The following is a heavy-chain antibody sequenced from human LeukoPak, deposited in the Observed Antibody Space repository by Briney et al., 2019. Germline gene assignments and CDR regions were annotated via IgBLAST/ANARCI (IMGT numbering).Heavy chain of an antibody. V-gene: IGHV3-7*01. J-gene: IGHJ4*02. Sequence: GGSLRLSCAASGFTISSNWMGWVRQAPGKGLEWVANIKQDGSETYYVDSVKGRFTISRDNAKNSLYLQMNSLTAEDTAVYYYVRDISGSWAYWGRGTLVTVSS. D-gene: IGHD1-26*01. CDR2: IKQDGSET. CDR1: GFTISSNW. CDR3: VRDISGSWAY.